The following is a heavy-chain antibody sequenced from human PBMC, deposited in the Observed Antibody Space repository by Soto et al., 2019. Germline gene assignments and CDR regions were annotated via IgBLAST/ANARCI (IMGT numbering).Heavy chain of an antibody. CDR3: ARDRVAAADQTPDY. J-gene: IGHJ4*02. Sequence: ASVKVSCKASGYTFTSYGISWVRQAPGQGLEWMGWISAYNGNTSYAQKLQGRVTMTTDTSTSTAYMELRSLRSDDTAVYYCARDRVAAADQTPDYWGQGPLVTVSS. D-gene: IGHD6-13*01. V-gene: IGHV1-18*01. CDR2: ISAYNGNT. CDR1: GYTFTSYG.